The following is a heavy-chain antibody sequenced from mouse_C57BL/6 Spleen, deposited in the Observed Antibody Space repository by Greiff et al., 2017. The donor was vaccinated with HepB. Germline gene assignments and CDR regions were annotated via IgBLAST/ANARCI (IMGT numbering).Heavy chain of an antibody. CDR1: GYTFTDYY. Sequence: QVQLQHSGAELVRPGASVKLSCKASGYTFTDYYINWVKQRPGQGLEWIARIYPGSGNTYYNEKFKGKATLTAEKSSSTAYMQLSSLTSEDSAVYFCARWDDAMDYWGQGTSVTVSS. CDR2: IYPGSGNT. V-gene: IGHV1-76*01. J-gene: IGHJ4*01. D-gene: IGHD4-1*01. CDR3: ARWDDAMDY.